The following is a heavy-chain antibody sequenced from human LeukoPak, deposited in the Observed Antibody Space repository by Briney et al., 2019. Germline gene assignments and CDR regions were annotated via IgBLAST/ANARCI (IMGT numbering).Heavy chain of an antibody. D-gene: IGHD5-12*01. V-gene: IGHV3-23*01. CDR1: GFTFSSYA. Sequence: PGGSLRLSCAACGFTFSSYAMSWVRQAPGKGLECVSAISGSGGSTYYADSVKGRFTISRDNSKNTLYLQMNSLRAEDTAVYYCAKDLERATSYSGPVAWGQGTLVTVSS. CDR2: ISGSGGST. J-gene: IGHJ5*02. CDR3: AKDLERATSYSGPVA.